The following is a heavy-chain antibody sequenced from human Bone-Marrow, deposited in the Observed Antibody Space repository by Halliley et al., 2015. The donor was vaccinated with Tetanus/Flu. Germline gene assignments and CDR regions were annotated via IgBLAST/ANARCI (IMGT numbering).Heavy chain of an antibody. CDR3: TRISFGVFGLDV. J-gene: IGHJ6*02. Sequence: LEWIGEIFQEGGATYTPPLKGRVTMSGAKSNNQFPRRLMSVPAADTAVYYCTRISFGVFGLDVWGQGTTVTVSS. CDR2: IFQEGGA. V-gene: IGHV4-4*02. D-gene: IGHD2-8*01.